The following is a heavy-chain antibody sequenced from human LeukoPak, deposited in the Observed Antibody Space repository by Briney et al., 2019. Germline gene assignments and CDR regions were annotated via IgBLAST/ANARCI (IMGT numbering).Heavy chain of an antibody. Sequence: GGTLRLSCAASGFTFSSYGMSWVGQAPGKGVEWVSAISGSGGSTYYADSVKGRFTISRDNAKNTLYLQMNSLRAEATAVYYCAKDTGSGYDYFSYYFDYWGQGTLVTVSS. D-gene: IGHD5-12*01. CDR1: GFTFSSYG. V-gene: IGHV3-23*01. CDR2: ISGSGGST. J-gene: IGHJ4*02. CDR3: AKDTGSGYDYFSYYFDY.